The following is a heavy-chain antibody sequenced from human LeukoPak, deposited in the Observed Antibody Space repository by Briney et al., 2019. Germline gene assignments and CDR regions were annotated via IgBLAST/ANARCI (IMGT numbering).Heavy chain of an antibody. CDR2: IYYSGST. CDR1: GGSISSYY. Sequence: SETLSLTCTVSGGSISSYYLSWIRQPPGKGLEWIGYIYYSGSTNYNPSLKSRVTISVDTSKNQFSLKLSSVTAADTAVYYCAKIVGATFDYWGQGTLVTVSS. J-gene: IGHJ4*02. V-gene: IGHV4-59*08. CDR3: AKIVGATFDY. D-gene: IGHD1-26*01.